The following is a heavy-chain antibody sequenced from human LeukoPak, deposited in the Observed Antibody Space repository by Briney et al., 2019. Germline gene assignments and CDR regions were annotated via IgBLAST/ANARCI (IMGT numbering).Heavy chain of an antibody. CDR1: GFTFSSYA. V-gene: IGHV3-21*06. Sequence: GGSLRLSCAASGFTFSSYAMNWVRQTPGKGLEWVSSISGRSADIYYADSVKGRFTISRDNAKNSVFLQMNNLRVEDTAIYYCARRGYHDSSGYDYWGQGTPVTVSS. CDR3: ARRGYHDSSGYDY. J-gene: IGHJ4*02. D-gene: IGHD3-22*01. CDR2: ISGRSADI.